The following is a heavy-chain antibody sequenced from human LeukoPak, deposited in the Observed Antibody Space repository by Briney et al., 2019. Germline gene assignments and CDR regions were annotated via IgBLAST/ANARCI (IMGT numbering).Heavy chain of an antibody. CDR2: INHSGST. J-gene: IGHJ3*02. D-gene: IGHD5-18*01. V-gene: IGHV4-34*01. CDR1: GGSFSGYY. CDR3: ARAADTAMVSADDAFDI. Sequence: SETLSLTCAVYGGSFSGYYWSWIRQPPGKGLEWIGEINHSGSTNHNPSLKSRVTISVDTSKNQFSLKLSSVTAADTTVYYCARAADTAMVSADDAFDIWGQGTMVTVSS.